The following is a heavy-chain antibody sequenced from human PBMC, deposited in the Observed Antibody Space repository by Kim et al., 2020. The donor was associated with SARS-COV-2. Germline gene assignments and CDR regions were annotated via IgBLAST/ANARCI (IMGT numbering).Heavy chain of an antibody. D-gene: IGHD3-16*01. CDR3: AREGGPYFFYYIDV. V-gene: IGHV1-3*01. Sequence: YSQKFEGRVTITRDTSATTVYMELSSLRPEDTAVYYCAREGGPYFFYYIDVWGRGTAVTVSS. J-gene: IGHJ6*03.